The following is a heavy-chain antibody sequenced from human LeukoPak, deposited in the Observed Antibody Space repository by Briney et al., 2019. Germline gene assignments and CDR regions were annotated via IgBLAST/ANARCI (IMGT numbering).Heavy chain of an antibody. D-gene: IGHD6-13*01. CDR3: TRDEAAATN. Sequence: GGSLRLSCAGSGFTFSSYWMSWVRQAPGKGPEWVANIKQDGREKHHVDSVKGRFTISRDNAKSSLYLQMNSLRAEDTAVYYCTRDEAAATNWGQGTLVTVSS. J-gene: IGHJ4*02. CDR2: IKQDGREK. V-gene: IGHV3-7*01. CDR1: GFTFSSYW.